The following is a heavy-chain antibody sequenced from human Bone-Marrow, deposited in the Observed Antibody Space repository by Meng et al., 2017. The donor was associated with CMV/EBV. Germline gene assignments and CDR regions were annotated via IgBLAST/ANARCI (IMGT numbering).Heavy chain of an antibody. CDR1: GFTFSSYW. J-gene: IGHJ1*01. D-gene: IGHD3-10*01. Sequence: GESLKISCAASGFTFSSYWMSWVRQAPGKGLEWVSYISGSSTTIYYADSVKGRFTISRDNAKNSLSLQLNSLRAEDTAVYYCARESRVLHWGQGTLVTVSS. V-gene: IGHV3-48*04. CDR3: ARESRVLH. CDR2: ISGSSTTI.